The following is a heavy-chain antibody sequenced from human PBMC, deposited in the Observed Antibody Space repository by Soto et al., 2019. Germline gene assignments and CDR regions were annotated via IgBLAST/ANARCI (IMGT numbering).Heavy chain of an antibody. CDR3: ARGIRWSPLGGSYYYYGMDV. J-gene: IGHJ6*02. Sequence: VGSLRLSCAASGFTFSSYAMHWVRQAPGKGLEWVAVISYDGSNKYYADSVKGRFTISRDNSKNTLYLQMNSLRAEDTAVYYCARGIRWSPLGGSYYYYGMDVCGQRTTVTVSS. D-gene: IGHD3-16*01. V-gene: IGHV3-30-3*01. CDR2: ISYDGSNK. CDR1: GFTFSSYA.